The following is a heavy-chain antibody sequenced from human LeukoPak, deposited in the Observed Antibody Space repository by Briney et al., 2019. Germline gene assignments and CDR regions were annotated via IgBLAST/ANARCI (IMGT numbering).Heavy chain of an antibody. CDR1: GFTFSSYG. CDR3: ARDRFYSPFPFTFDI. CDR2: IWYDGSNK. Sequence: PGRPLRLSCAASGFTFSSYGMHWVRQAPGKGLEWVAVIWYDGSNKYYADSVKGRFTISRDNSKNTLYLQMNSLRAEDTAVYYCARDRFYSPFPFTFDIWGQGTMVTVSS. V-gene: IGHV3-33*01. J-gene: IGHJ3*02. D-gene: IGHD5-18*01.